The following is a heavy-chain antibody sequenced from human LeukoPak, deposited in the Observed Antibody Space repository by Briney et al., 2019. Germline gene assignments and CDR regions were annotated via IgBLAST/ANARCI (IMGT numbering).Heavy chain of an antibody. CDR3: AKTTAFDY. CDR1: GFTFSSHG. D-gene: IGHD4-17*01. CDR2: ITNSGGIT. J-gene: IGHJ4*02. Sequence: GGSLRLSCAASGFTFSSHGMNWVRQAPGKGLEWVSGITNSGGITYYADSVKGRFTISRDNPKNTLYLQMNSLRAEDTAIYYCAKTTAFDYWGQGTLVTVSS. V-gene: IGHV3-23*01.